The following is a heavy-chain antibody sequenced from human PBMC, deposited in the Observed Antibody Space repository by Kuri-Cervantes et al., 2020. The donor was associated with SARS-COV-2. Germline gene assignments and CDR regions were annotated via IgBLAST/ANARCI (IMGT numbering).Heavy chain of an antibody. Sequence: GGSLRLCCAASEFTFSSYWMHWVRQAPGKGLVWVSRINSDGSSTSYADSVKGRFTISRDNAKNTLYLQMNSLRAEDTAVYYCAREPSGDGDYYYYYGMDVWGQGTTVTVSS. V-gene: IGHV3-74*01. CDR3: AREPSGDGDYYYYYGMDV. CDR2: INSDGSST. J-gene: IGHJ6*02. D-gene: IGHD3-10*01. CDR1: EFTFSSYW.